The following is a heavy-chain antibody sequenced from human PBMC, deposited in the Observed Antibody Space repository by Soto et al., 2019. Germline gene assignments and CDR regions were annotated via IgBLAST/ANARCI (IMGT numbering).Heavy chain of an antibody. J-gene: IGHJ6*02. Sequence: GGSLRLSCAASGFTFSSYWMHWVRQAPGKGLVWVSRINSDGSSTSYADSVKGRFTISRDNAKNTLYLQKNSLRAEDTAVDYCARVGSGWYYYYGMDVWGQGTTVTVSS. V-gene: IGHV3-74*01. CDR3: ARVGSGWYYYYGMDV. CDR1: GFTFSSYW. D-gene: IGHD6-19*01. CDR2: INSDGSST.